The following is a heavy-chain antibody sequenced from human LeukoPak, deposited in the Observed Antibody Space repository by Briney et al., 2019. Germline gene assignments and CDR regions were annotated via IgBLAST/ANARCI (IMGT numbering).Heavy chain of an antibody. CDR3: ARGYCSGGSCPGGWFDP. CDR1: GGSISSYY. D-gene: IGHD2-15*01. CDR2: IYYSGST. J-gene: IGHJ5*02. V-gene: IGHV4-59*01. Sequence: SETLSLTCTVSGGSISSYYWSWIRQPPGKGLEGIGYIYYSGSTNYNPSLKSRVTISVDTSKNQFSLKLSSVTAADTAVYYCARGYCSGGSCPGGWFDPWGQGTLVTVSS.